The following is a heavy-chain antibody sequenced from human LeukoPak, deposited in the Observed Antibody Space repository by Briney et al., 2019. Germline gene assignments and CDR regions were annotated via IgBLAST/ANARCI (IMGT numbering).Heavy chain of an antibody. J-gene: IGHJ4*02. CDR1: GFTFSSYA. V-gene: IGHV3-48*01. D-gene: IGHD1-1*01. CDR2: ISGSGRTI. CDR3: ARNDFFDY. Sequence: GGSLRLSCAASGFTFSSYAMHWVRQAPGKGLEWVSYISGSGRTIYYADSMKGRFTISRDNAKNSLSLQMTSLRGEDTAVYYCARNDFFDYWGQGAQVTASS.